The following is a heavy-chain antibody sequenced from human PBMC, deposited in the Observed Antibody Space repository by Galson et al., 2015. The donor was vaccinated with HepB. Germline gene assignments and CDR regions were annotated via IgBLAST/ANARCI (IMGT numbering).Heavy chain of an antibody. V-gene: IGHV3-73*01. CDR3: GRLGDLSGYSSG. J-gene: IGHJ4*02. CDR1: GFTFSGSA. D-gene: IGHD6-25*01. Sequence: SLRLSCAASGFTFSGSAIHWVRQASGKGPEWVGRIGSKANNYATSYVPSLKGRFTISRDDSKNMAYLHMKSLKTEDTAVYYCGRLGDLSGYSSGWGQGTLVTVSS. CDR2: IGSKANNYAT.